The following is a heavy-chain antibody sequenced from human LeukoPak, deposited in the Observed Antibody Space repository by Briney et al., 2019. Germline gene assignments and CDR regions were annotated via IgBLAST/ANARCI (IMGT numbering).Heavy chain of an antibody. J-gene: IGHJ4*02. Sequence: GGSLRLSCAASGFTFSSYSMNWVRQAPGKGLEWVSYISSSSSTIYYADSVKGRFTISRDNAKNSLYLKMNSMRAEDTAVYYCARNTGYEYYYDSSGYTFDYWGQGTLVTVSS. D-gene: IGHD3-22*01. V-gene: IGHV3-48*01. CDR1: GFTFSSYS. CDR3: ARNTGYEYYYDSSGYTFDY. CDR2: ISSSSSTI.